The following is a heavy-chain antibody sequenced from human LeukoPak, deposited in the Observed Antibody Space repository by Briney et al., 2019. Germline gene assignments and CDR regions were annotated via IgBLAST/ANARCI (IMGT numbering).Heavy chain of an antibody. CDR1: GGSISSGGYY. CDR2: IYQSGST. CDR3: ASLCSGGSCYSGY. Sequence: PSQTLSLTCTVSGGSISSGGYYWSWIRQPPGKGLEWIGSIYQSGSTYYNPSLKSRVTISVDTSKNQFSLKLSSVTAADTAVYYCASLCSGGSCYSGYWGQGTLVTVSS. D-gene: IGHD2-15*01. J-gene: IGHJ4*02. V-gene: IGHV4-30-2*03.